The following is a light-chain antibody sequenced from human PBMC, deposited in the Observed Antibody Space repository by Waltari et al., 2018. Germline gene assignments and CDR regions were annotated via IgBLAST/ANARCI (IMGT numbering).Light chain of an antibody. CDR3: QQRDSWPLT. J-gene: IGKJ4*01. V-gene: IGKV3-11*01. CDR1: QHVGSQ. Sequence: ELVLTQSPATLSVSPGERAALSCKASQHVGSQLGWYQQRPGQAPRLLIDDVSNRASGVPARFSGSGSGTDFTLTISSLEPEDVAVYYCQQRDSWPLTFGGGTKVEIK. CDR2: DVS.